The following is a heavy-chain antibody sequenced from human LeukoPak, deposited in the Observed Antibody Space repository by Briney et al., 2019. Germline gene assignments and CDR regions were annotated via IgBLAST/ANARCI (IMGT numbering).Heavy chain of an antibody. D-gene: IGHD2-21*01. CDR2: IRSKANSYAT. CDR3: AKDLSYCGGDCYSGGFDY. V-gene: IGHV3-73*01. CDR1: GFTFSGSA. Sequence: GGSLRLSCAASGFTFSGSAMHWVRQASGKGLEWVGRIRSKANSYATAYAASVKGRFTISRDDSKNTLYLQMNSLRAEDTAVYYCAKDLSYCGGDCYSGGFDYWGQGTLVTVSS. J-gene: IGHJ4*02.